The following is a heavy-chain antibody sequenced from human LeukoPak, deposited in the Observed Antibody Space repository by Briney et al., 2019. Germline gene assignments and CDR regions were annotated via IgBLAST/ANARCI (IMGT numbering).Heavy chain of an antibody. CDR1: GGSISSYY. CDR3: ARNGRVDILTGTQPFDP. V-gene: IGHV4-59*01. D-gene: IGHD3-9*01. J-gene: IGHJ5*02. CDR2: IYYSGST. Sequence: SETLSLTCTVSGGSISSYYWSWLRQPPGKGLEWIGCIYYSGSTNYNPSLKSRVTISVDTSKNQFSLKLSSVTAADTAVYYCARNGRVDILTGTQPFDPWGQGTLVTVSS.